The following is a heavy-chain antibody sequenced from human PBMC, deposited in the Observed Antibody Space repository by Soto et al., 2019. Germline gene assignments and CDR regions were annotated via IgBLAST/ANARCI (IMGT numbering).Heavy chain of an antibody. CDR1: GGSFSGYY. V-gene: IGHV4-34*01. CDR3: ARGYSSSWYRYYYGMDV. D-gene: IGHD6-13*01. CDR2: INHSGST. J-gene: IGHJ6*02. Sequence: SETLSLTCAVYGGSFSGYYWSWIRQPPGKGLEWIGEINHSGSTNYNPSLKSRVTISVDTSKNQFSLKLSSVTAADTAVYYCARGYSSSWYRYYYGMDVWGQGTTVTVS.